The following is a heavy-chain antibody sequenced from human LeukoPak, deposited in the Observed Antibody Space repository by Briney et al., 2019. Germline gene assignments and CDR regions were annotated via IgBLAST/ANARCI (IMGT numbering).Heavy chain of an antibody. CDR3: ARRRHSSGWYYFDY. CDR1: GFKFDDYG. V-gene: IGHV3-20*04. D-gene: IGHD6-19*01. Sequence: GGSLRLSCAASGFKFDDYGMSWVRQAPGKGLEWVSGIDWSGDSTGYADSVKGRFTISRDNAKNSVFLQMNSLRAEDTALYYCARRRHSSGWYYFDYWGQGILVTVSS. CDR2: IDWSGDST. J-gene: IGHJ4*02.